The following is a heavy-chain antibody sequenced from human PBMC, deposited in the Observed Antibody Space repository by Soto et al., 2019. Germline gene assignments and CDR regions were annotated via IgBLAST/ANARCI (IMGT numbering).Heavy chain of an antibody. Sequence: QVQLVQSGAEVKKPGSSVKVSCKASGGTFSSYTISWVRQAPGQGLEWMGRIIPILDIANYAQKFQGRVTITADKSTSTAYMELSSLSSEDTAVYYCARAPSGYDFYYYGMDVWGQGTTVTVSS. CDR3: ARAPSGYDFYYYGMDV. D-gene: IGHD5-12*01. J-gene: IGHJ6*02. CDR2: IIPILDIA. CDR1: GGTFSSYT. V-gene: IGHV1-69*02.